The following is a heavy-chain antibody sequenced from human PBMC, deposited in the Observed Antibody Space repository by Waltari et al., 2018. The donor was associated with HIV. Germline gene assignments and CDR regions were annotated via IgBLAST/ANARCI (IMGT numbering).Heavy chain of an antibody. Sequence: QLQLQESGPGLVKPSETLSLTCTVSGDSISSSSSYWGWIRQPPGKGLEWIGSISYSGSTYYNPSLKSRVTISVDTSKNQFSLKLSSVTAADTAVYYCARRAVVVTAKGPFDPWGQGTLVTVSS. J-gene: IGHJ5*02. CDR1: GDSISSSSSY. D-gene: IGHD2-21*02. CDR3: ARRAVVVTAKGPFDP. CDR2: ISYSGST. V-gene: IGHV4-39*01.